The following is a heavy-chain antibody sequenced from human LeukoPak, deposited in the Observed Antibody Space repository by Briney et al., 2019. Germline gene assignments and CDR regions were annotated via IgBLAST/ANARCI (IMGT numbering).Heavy chain of an antibody. J-gene: IGHJ4*02. CDR1: GGTFSSYA. V-gene: IGHV1-69*04. CDR3: ARYSDGGSSDYFDY. CDR2: IIPILGIA. Sequence: SVKVSCKASGGTFSSYAISWVRQAPGQGLEWMGRIIPILGIANYAQKFQGRVTITADKSTSTAYMELSSLRSEDTAVYYCARYSDGGSSDYFDYWGQGTLVTVSP. D-gene: IGHD2-15*01.